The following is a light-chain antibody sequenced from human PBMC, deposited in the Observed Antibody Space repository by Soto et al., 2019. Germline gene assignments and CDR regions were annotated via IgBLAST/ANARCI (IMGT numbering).Light chain of an antibody. V-gene: IGKV1-39*01. CDR3: QQTYSTSRT. CDR1: QSIITY. J-gene: IGKJ4*01. CDR2: AAS. Sequence: DFQMTQSPSSLSASVGDRVTITCRTSQSIITYLHWYQQRPGKAPKLLIYAASNLQSGVPSRFSGSGSGTDFTLTISSLQPEDFATYYCQQTYSTSRTFGGGTKVEIK.